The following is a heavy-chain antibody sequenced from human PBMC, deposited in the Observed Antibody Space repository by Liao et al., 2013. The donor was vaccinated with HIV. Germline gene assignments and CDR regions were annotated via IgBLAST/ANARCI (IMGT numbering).Heavy chain of an antibody. CDR1: GGSISGYY. D-gene: IGHD2-2*01. Sequence: QVQLQESGPGLVKPSETLSLTCTVSGGSISGYYWSWIRQSAGKGLEWIGHVFTTGHTKYNPSLQRRVTMSVDTSKNQFSLKLNSVTAADTAVYYCAREAVVPEGFDYWGQGTLVTVSS. CDR3: AREAVVPEGFDY. J-gene: IGHJ4*02. CDR2: VFTTGHT. V-gene: IGHV4-4*07.